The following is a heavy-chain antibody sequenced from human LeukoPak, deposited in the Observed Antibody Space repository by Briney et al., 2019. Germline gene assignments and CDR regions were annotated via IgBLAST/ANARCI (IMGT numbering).Heavy chain of an antibody. V-gene: IGHV1-8*03. CDR1: GYTFTSYD. D-gene: IGHD3-16*01. Sequence: GASVKVSCKASGYTFTSYDINWVRQATGQGLEWMGWMNPNSGNTGYAQKFQGRVTITRNTSISTAYMELSSLGSEDTAVYYCARDNDSRDPPHFDYWGQGTLVTVSS. CDR2: MNPNSGNT. J-gene: IGHJ4*02. CDR3: ARDNDSRDPPHFDY.